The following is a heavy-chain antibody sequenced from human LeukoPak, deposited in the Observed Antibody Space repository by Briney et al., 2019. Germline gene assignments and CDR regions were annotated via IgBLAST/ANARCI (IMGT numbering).Heavy chain of an antibody. CDR3: PTFRWGVGFEY. D-gene: IGHD3-16*01. J-gene: IGHJ4*02. V-gene: IGHV4-34*01. Sequence: SETLSLTCAVYGGSFSGSFSDYYWTCIRQTPGKGVEWIGEIHHSGSTNYNPSLKSRVTISVDTSKNQFSLKLNSLTAADTAVYYCPTFRWGVGFEYWGQRTLATVSS. CDR2: IHHSGST. CDR1: GGSFSGSFSDYY.